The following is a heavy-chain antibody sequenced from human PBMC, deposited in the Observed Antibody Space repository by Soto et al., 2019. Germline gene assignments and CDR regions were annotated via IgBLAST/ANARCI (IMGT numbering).Heavy chain of an antibody. Sequence: VQLVESGGGLVKPGGSLRLSCAASGFTFSSYSMNWVRQAPGKGLEWVSSISSSSSYIYYADSVKGRFTISRDNAKNSMYLQMNSLRAEDTAVYYCARDQGSGSLLKTRGAQGDYYGMDVWGQGTTVTVSS. V-gene: IGHV3-21*01. CDR2: ISSSSSYI. D-gene: IGHD1-26*01. CDR1: GFTFSSYS. CDR3: ARDQGSGSLLKTRGAQGDYYGMDV. J-gene: IGHJ6*02.